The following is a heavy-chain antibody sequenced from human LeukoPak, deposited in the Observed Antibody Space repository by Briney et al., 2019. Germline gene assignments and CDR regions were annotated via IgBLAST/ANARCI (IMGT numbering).Heavy chain of an antibody. CDR2: IYYSGST. CDR1: GGSISSYY. Sequence: PSETLSLTCTVSGGSISSYYWSWIRQPPGKGLEWIGYIYYSGSTNYNPSLKSRVTISVDTSKNQFSLKLSSVTAADTAVYYCARGYSSSWYRVFDYWGQGTLVTVSS. J-gene: IGHJ4*02. V-gene: IGHV4-59*08. D-gene: IGHD6-13*01. CDR3: ARGYSSSWYRVFDY.